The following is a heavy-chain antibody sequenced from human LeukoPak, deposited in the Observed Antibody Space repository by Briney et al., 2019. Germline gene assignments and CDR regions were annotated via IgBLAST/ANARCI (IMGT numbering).Heavy chain of an antibody. D-gene: IGHD1-26*01. Sequence: PSETLSLTCSVSGGSVDTFYWTWIRQPPGKGLDWLGHVYYTGSTNYNSSLQDRISISIDMSKNQFSLTLTSVTAADTAFYYCARHVGDYFDFWGQGTLVTVSS. CDR1: GGSVDTFY. CDR3: ARHVGDYFDF. J-gene: IGHJ4*02. V-gene: IGHV4-59*08. CDR2: VYYTGST.